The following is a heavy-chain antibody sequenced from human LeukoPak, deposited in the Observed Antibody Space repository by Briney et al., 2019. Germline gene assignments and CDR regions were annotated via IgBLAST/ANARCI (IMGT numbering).Heavy chain of an antibody. CDR3: ARKRYSSSWPPPNWFDP. CDR2: INHSGST. Sequence: SETLSLTCAVYGGSFSGYYWSWIRQPPGKGLEWIGEINHSGSTNYNPSLKSRVTISVDTSKNQFSLKLSSVTAADTAVYYCARKRYSSSWPPPNWFDPWGQGTLVTVSS. J-gene: IGHJ5*02. D-gene: IGHD6-13*01. CDR1: GGSFSGYY. V-gene: IGHV4-34*01.